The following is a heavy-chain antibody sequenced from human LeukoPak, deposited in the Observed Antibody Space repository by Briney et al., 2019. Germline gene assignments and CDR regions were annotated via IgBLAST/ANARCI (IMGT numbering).Heavy chain of an antibody. V-gene: IGHV4-4*02. J-gene: IGHJ2*01. CDR3: APWLVVRWYFDL. D-gene: IGHD6-19*01. CDR2: IYHSGST. CDR1: GGSISSSNW. Sequence: SETLSLTCAVSGGSISSSNWWSWVRQPPGKGLEWIGEIYHSGSTNYNPSLKSRVTISVDTSKNQFSLKLSSVTAADTAVYYCAPWLVVRWYFDLWGRGTLVTVSS.